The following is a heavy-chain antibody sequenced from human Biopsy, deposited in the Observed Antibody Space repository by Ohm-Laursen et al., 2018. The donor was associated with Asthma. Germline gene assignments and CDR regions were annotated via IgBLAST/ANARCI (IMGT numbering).Heavy chain of an antibody. CDR2: IYSGGTS. J-gene: IGHJ4*02. Sequence: GSLRLSCAASGFSVSNNYMSWVRQAPGKGLEWVSVIYSGGTSDTADSVRGRFTISRDFYKNTLYLQMDSLRAEDTAVYYCARGDSSGWSHYYFDYWGQGTLVTVSS. D-gene: IGHD6-19*01. CDR3: ARGDSSGWSHYYFDY. V-gene: IGHV3-53*01. CDR1: GFSVSNNY.